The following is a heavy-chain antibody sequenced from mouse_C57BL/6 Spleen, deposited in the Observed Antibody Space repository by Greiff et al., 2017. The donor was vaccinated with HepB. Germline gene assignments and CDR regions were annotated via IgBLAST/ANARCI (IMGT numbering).Heavy chain of an antibody. CDR3: AREGTTVVATSRFAY. V-gene: IGHV1-82*01. D-gene: IGHD1-1*01. Sequence: QVQLKESGPELVKPGASVKISCKASGYSFSSSWMNWVKQRPGKGLEWIGRIYPGDGDTNYNGKFKGKATLTADKSSSTAYMQLSRLDSEDSAVFFYAREGTTVVATSRFAYWGQGTLVTVSA. CDR2: IYPGDGDT. J-gene: IGHJ3*01. CDR1: GYSFSSSW.